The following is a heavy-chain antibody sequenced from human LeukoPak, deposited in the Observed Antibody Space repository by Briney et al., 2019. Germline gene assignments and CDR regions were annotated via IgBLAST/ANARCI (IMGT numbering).Heavy chain of an antibody. V-gene: IGHV3-21*01. D-gene: IGHD6-13*01. CDR2: ISSSSSYI. CDR3: ARGAAAAYDAFDI. CDR1: GFTFSNYA. Sequence: PGGSLRLSCAASGFTFSNYAMSWVRQAPGKGLEWVSSISSSSSYIYYADSVKGRFTISRDNAKNSLYLQMNSLRAEDTAVYYCARGAAAAYDAFDIWGQGTMVTVSS. J-gene: IGHJ3*02.